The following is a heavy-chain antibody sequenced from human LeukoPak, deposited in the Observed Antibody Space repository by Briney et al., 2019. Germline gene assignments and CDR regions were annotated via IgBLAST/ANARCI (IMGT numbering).Heavy chain of an antibody. CDR3: ARDWYNNSDAFDL. Sequence: GGSLRLSCAASGFTFISYWMSWVRQAPGKGLEWVANIKQDGSEKYYVDSVKGRFTISRDNAKNSLYLQMNSLRAEDTAVYYCARDWYNNSDAFDLWGQGTMVTVSS. CDR2: IKQDGSEK. CDR1: GFTFISYW. J-gene: IGHJ3*01. D-gene: IGHD4-11*01. V-gene: IGHV3-7*01.